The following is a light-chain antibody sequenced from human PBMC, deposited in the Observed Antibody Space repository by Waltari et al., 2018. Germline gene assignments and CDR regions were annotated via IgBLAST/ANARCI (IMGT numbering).Light chain of an antibody. CDR3: QQYYTIPPT. CDR1: QTLLYSSNNKDY. CDR2: WAS. V-gene: IGKV4-1*01. J-gene: IGKJ2*01. Sequence: DIVMTQSPDSLAVSLGERATINCKPSQTLLYSSNNKDYLSWYQQKPGQPPKLLIYWASTRESGVPDRFSGSGSGTDFPLTISSLQAEDVAVYYCQQYYTIPPTFGQGTKLEIK.